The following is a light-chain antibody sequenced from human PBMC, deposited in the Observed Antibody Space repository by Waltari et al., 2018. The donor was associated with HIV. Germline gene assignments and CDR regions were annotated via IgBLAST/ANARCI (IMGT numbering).Light chain of an antibody. CDR3: QQYGSSLLT. Sequence: EIVLTQSPGTLSLSPGERATLSCRASQSVRTNYLAWYQQNPGQAPRLLIYGTSSRATGIPDRFSGSGSGTDFTLTISRLEPEDFAVYYCQQYGSSLLTFGGGTKVEIK. CDR1: QSVRTNY. J-gene: IGKJ4*01. V-gene: IGKV3-20*01. CDR2: GTS.